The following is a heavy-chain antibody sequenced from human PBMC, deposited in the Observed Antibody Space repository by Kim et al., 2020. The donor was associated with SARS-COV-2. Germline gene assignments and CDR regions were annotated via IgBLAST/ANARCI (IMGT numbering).Heavy chain of an antibody. CDR2: IYSGGSST. D-gene: IGHD6-19*01. Sequence: GGSLRLSCAASGFTFSSYAMSWVRQAPGKGLEWVSVIYSGGSSTYYADSVKGRFTISRDNSKNTLYLQMNSLRAEDTAVYYCAKIGSGWYAFHYWGQGTLVTVSS. CDR1: GFTFSSYA. J-gene: IGHJ4*02. CDR3: AKIGSGWYAFHY. V-gene: IGHV3-23*03.